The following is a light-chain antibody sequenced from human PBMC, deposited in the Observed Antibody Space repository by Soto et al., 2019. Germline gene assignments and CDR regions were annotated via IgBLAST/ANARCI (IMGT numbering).Light chain of an antibody. Sequence: EIVLTQSPGTLSLSPGDRATLSCRASQSLSVSSIAWYQQRPGQAPRLLIYGTSTRATGIPDRFSGSGSGTDFTLAISRLEPEDFAVYYCHQFGDSPQTFGQGTTVEI. J-gene: IGKJ1*01. CDR2: GTS. V-gene: IGKV3-20*01. CDR3: HQFGDSPQT. CDR1: QSLSVSS.